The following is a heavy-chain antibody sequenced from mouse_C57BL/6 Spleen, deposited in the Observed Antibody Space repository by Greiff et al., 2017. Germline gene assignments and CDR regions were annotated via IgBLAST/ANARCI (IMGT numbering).Heavy chain of an antibody. D-gene: IGHD1-1*01. CDR1: GFTFSSYT. CDR2: ISGGGGNT. J-gene: IGHJ1*01. Sequence: DVKLVEPGGGLVKPGGSLKLSCAASGFTFSSYTMSWVRQTPGKRLEWVATISGGGGNTYYPDSVKGRFTISRDNSKNTLYLQMSRLRSEDTALFYCATPRYYYYGGSYYYFDYWGPGTTVTVSS. V-gene: IGHV5-9*01. CDR3: ATPRYYYYGGSYYYFDY.